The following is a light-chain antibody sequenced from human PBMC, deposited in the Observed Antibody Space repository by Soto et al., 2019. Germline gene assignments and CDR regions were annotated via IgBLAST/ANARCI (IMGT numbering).Light chain of an antibody. CDR1: SSDVGSYNL. CDR2: EVS. V-gene: IGLV2-23*02. CDR3: CSYAGSTWGYV. J-gene: IGLJ1*01. Sequence: QSALTQPASVSGSPGQSITISCPGTSSDVGSYNLGSLYQQFYVKAPKLLIYEVSRWPSGISDRFSGSKSGNTASLTISGIQAEDEADYYCCSYAGSTWGYVFGTGTKLPVL.